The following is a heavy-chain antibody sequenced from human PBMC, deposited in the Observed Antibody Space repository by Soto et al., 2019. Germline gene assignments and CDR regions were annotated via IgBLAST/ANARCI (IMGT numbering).Heavy chain of an antibody. D-gene: IGHD6-19*01. J-gene: IGHJ3*02. CDR3: ATKVPVAGPYDGAFDI. Sequence: QVQLVQSGAEVKKPGSSVKVSCKASGGSFSNYAISWVRQAPGQGLEWMGRIIPIFGTTNYAQKFQGRVTITADESTTTAYLELSSLRSEDTAVYYCATKVPVAGPYDGAFDIWGQGTMVTVSS. CDR2: IIPIFGTT. CDR1: GGSFSNYA. V-gene: IGHV1-69*12.